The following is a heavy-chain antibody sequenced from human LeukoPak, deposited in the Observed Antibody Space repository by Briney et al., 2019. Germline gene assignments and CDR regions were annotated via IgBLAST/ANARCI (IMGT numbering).Heavy chain of an antibody. CDR3: ARINDIDNSYHLDF. CDR2: ISSSSSYK. D-gene: IGHD2-15*01. Sequence: PGGSLRVSCAASGFTFIDDSFNWVRQAPGKGLEWVSSISSSSSYKYYADSLKGRFTISRDNAKNSLYLQVNSLRAEDTAVYYCARINDIDNSYHLDFWGHGTLVTVSS. CDR1: GFTFIDDS. J-gene: IGHJ4*01. V-gene: IGHV3-21*01.